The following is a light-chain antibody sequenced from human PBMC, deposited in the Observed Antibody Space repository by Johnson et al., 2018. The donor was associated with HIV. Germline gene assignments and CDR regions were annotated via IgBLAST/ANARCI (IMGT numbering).Light chain of an antibody. CDR2: EDY. Sequence: QSVLTQPPSVSAAPGQRVNISCSGHSSNIENYFVSWYQQLPGAAPGLLIYEDYKRPSGIPDRFSGSNSGASATLGITGLQSGDEADYYFGVCDASLSPHYGFGTGTTITVL. CDR1: SSNIENYF. J-gene: IGLJ1*01. V-gene: IGLV1-51*02. CDR3: GVCDASLSPHYG.